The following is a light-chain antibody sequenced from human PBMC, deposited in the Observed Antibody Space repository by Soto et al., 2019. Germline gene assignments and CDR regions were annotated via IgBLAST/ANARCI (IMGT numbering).Light chain of an antibody. Sequence: EIVLTQSPATLSLSPGDRATLSCRASQSVDWXVAWYQQKPGQAPRLLIYDASTRATGIPDRFSGSGSGTDFTLTISSLEPEDXAIYYXXXRSNWPPITFGPGTKVDIK. CDR2: DAS. CDR1: QSVDWX. V-gene: IGKV3-11*01. CDR3: XXRSNWPPIT. J-gene: IGKJ3*01.